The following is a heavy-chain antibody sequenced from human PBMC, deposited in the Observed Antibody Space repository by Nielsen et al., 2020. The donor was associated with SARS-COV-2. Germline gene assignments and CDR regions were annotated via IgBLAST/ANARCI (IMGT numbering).Heavy chain of an antibody. Sequence: GGSLRLSCKGSGYSFTSYWISWVRQMPGKGLELMGVIYPSDSATRYSPSFQGQVTISADESINTAYLQWSSLKASDTAMYFCARQGHYFGSGTFRGDYWGQGTLVTVSS. V-gene: IGHV5-51*01. CDR1: GYSFTSYW. J-gene: IGHJ4*02. D-gene: IGHD3-10*01. CDR2: IYPSDSAT. CDR3: ARQGHYFGSGTFRGDY.